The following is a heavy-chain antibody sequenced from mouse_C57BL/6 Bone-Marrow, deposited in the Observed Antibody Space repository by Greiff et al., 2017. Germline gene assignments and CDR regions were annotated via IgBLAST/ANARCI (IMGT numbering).Heavy chain of an antibody. Sequence: QVQLQQSGAELVKPGASVKISCKASGYAFSSYWMNWVKQRPGKGLEWIGQIYPGDGDTNYNGKFKGKATLTADKSSSTAYMQLSSLTSEDSADYFCARQMAHWYFDVWGTGTTVTVSS. CDR3: ARQMAHWYFDV. CDR2: IYPGDGDT. D-gene: IGHD2-3*01. J-gene: IGHJ1*03. V-gene: IGHV1-80*01. CDR1: GYAFSSYW.